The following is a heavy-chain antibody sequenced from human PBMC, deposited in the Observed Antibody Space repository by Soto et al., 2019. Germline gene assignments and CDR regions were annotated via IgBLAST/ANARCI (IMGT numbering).Heavy chain of an antibody. D-gene: IGHD1-1*01. CDR3: VSGTSNYDLDN. Sequence: WGTLSLSCAASGFTFSSYRMNWVCQAQEKGVESDANLNEGGSYKIYVDSVKSRFTLSRDNAKTVLYLLSNSLTAEERAVYCGVSGTSNYDLDNWGQGTLVTVYS. V-gene: IGHV3-7*03. J-gene: IGHJ4*02. CDR2: LNEGGSYK. CDR1: GFTFSSYR.